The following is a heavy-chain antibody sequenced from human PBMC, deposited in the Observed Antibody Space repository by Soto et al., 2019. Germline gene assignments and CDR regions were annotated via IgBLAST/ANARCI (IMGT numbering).Heavy chain of an antibody. Sequence: QVQLQESGPGLVKPSETLSLTCTVSGGSISSYYWSWIRQPPGKGLEWIGYIYYSGSTNYNPSLKSRVTISVYTSKNQFSLKLSSVTAADTAVYYCARRLGYCSGGSCYPNWYFDLWGRGTLVTVSS. CDR3: ARRLGYCSGGSCYPNWYFDL. CDR2: IYYSGST. CDR1: GGSISSYY. V-gene: IGHV4-59*08. D-gene: IGHD2-15*01. J-gene: IGHJ2*01.